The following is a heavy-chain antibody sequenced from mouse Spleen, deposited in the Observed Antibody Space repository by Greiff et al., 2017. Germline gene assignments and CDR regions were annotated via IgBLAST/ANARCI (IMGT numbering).Heavy chain of an antibody. CDR2: ISSGGSYT. V-gene: IGHV5-6*01. CDR3: ARQEDPYYFDY. J-gene: IGHJ2*01. Sequence: EVQLVESGGDLVKPGGSLKLSCAASGFTFSSYGMSWVRQTPDKRLEWVATISSGGSYTYYPDSVKGRFTISRDNAKNTLYLQMSSLKSEDTAMYYCARQEDPYYFDYWGQGTTLTVSS. CDR1: GFTFSSYG.